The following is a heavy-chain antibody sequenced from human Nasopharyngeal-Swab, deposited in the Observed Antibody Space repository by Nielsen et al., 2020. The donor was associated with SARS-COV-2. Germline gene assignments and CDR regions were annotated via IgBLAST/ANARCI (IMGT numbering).Heavy chain of an antibody. Sequence: ASVKVSCKASGYTFTDYSIHWVRQAPGQGLGWMGRINPNSGDTNSAQKFQGRLTMTTDTSISTAYMELSRLTSDDTVVYYCARSGGVGIVAFDVWGQGTMVTVSS. D-gene: IGHD2-21*01. J-gene: IGHJ3*01. CDR1: GYTFTDYS. CDR2: INPNSGDT. V-gene: IGHV1-2*05. CDR3: ARSGGVGIVAFDV.